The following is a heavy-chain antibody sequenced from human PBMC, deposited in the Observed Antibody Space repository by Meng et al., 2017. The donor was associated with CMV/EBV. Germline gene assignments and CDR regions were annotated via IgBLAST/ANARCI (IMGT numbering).Heavy chain of an antibody. J-gene: IGHJ4*02. V-gene: IGHV4-34*01. Sequence: SETLSLTCAVYGGSFSGYYWSWIRQPPGKGLEWIGEINHSGSTNYNPSLKSPVTISVDTSKNQFSLKLSSVTAADTAVYYCARKITMVRGVISRESWFDYWGQGTLVTVSS. CDR2: INHSGST. CDR1: GGSFSGYY. D-gene: IGHD3-10*01. CDR3: ARKITMVRGVISRESWFDY.